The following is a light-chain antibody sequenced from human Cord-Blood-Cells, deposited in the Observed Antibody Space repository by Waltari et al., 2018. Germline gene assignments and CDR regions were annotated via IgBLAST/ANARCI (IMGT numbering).Light chain of an antibody. CDR1: QGISNS. J-gene: IGKJ1*01. CDR3: QQYYSTPPWT. V-gene: IGKV1-NL1*01. CDR2: AAS. Sequence: ASVGDRVTITCRASQGISNSLAWYQQKPGKAPKLLLYAASRLESGVPSRFSGSGSGTDYTLTISSLQPEDFATYYCQQYYSTPPWTFGQGTKVEIK.